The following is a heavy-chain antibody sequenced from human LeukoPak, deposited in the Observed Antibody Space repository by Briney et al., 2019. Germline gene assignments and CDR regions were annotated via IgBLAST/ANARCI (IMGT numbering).Heavy chain of an antibody. V-gene: IGHV1-69*04. CDR1: GGTFSSYA. D-gene: IGHD6-13*01. CDR3: ARGGDSSSWYYWFDP. CDR2: IIPILGIA. Sequence: SVKVSCKASGGTFSSYAIIWVRQAPGQGLEWMGRIIPILGIANYAQKFQGRVTITADKSTSTAYMELSSLRSEDTAVYYCARGGDSSSWYYWFDPWGQGTLVTVSS. J-gene: IGHJ5*02.